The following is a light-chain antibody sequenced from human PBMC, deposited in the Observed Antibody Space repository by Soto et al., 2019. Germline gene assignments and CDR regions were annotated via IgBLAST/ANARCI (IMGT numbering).Light chain of an antibody. Sequence: EIVVTQSAATLSACPGERVTLXCRARQFIISRLAWYQQRPGKVPRLLICDTSTRAPGILARLSGSGSGKEFTPTISSLQSEDFAVYYCKEYIQWPPGMFGPGTKVDIK. CDR1: QFIISR. CDR3: KEYIQWPPGM. CDR2: DTS. V-gene: IGKV3-15*01. J-gene: IGKJ1*01.